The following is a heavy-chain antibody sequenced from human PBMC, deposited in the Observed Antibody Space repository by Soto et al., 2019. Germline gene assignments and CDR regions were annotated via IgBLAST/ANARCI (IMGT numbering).Heavy chain of an antibody. CDR2: ISGSGSNT. J-gene: IGHJ4*02. CDR3: AKIIDSSSWDLDY. CDR1: GFTFSDYA. V-gene: IGHV3-23*01. D-gene: IGHD6-13*01. Sequence: GSLRLSCVASGFTFSDYAMAWVRQSPGKGLEWVSSISGSGSNTYYADSVKGRFTISRDNSKNTLYLQMNSLRAEDTAVYYCAKIIDSSSWDLDYWGQGTLVTVSS.